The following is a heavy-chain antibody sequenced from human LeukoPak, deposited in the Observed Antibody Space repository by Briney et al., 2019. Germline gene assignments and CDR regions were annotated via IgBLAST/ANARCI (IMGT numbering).Heavy chain of an antibody. CDR2: ISAYNGNA. V-gene: IGHV1-18*01. CDR3: ARGGYYSADY. CDR1: GYTFTTYG. D-gene: IGHD3-22*01. Sequence: ASVKVSCKASGYTFTTYGISWVRQAPGQGLEWMGWISAYNGNANYAQKLQGRATMTTDTSASTAYMDLRSLRSDDTAMYYCARGGYYSADYWGQGTLVTVSS. J-gene: IGHJ4*02.